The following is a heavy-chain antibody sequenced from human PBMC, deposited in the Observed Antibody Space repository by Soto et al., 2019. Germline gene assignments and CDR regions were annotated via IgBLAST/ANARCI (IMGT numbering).Heavy chain of an antibody. CDR3: ARDDDGAYGDYFYYYGMDV. D-gene: IGHD4-17*01. CDR2: ISSSSSTI. V-gene: IGHV3-48*02. Sequence: GGSLRLSCAASGFTFSSYSMNWVRQAPGKGLEWVSYISSSSSTIYYADSVKGRFTISRDNAKNSLYLQMNSLRDEDKAVYYCARDDDGAYGDYFYYYGMDVWGQGTTVTVSS. CDR1: GFTFSSYS. J-gene: IGHJ6*02.